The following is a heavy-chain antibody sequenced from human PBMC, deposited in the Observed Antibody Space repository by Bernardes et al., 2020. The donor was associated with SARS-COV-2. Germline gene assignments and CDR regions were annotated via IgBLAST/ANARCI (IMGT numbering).Heavy chain of an antibody. V-gene: IGHV3-7*04. CDR1: GFSFSSYW. CDR3: ARDGIVGAPLLTWFDT. Sequence: GGSLRLSCEASGFSFSSYWMSWVRQAPGKGLEWVANIKQDGSEKYYVDSVKGRFTISRDNAKNSLYLQMNSLRAEDTAVYYCARDGIVGAPLLTWFDTWGQGTLVTVPS. J-gene: IGHJ5*02. CDR2: IKQDGSEK. D-gene: IGHD1-26*01.